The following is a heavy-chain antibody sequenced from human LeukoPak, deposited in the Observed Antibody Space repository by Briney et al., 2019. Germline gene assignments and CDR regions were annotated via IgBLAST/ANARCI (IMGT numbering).Heavy chain of an antibody. D-gene: IGHD7-27*01. V-gene: IGHV4-59*08. CDR2: ITYSGST. J-gene: IGHJ4*02. CDR1: GGSFSGYY. CDR3: SLSFIDY. Sequence: SETLSLTCAVYGGSFSGYYWTWIRQPPGKGLEWIGYITYSGSTSHNPSLNSRVTMSLDTSKNQFSLKLNSVTAADTAIHWESLSFIDYWGQGTLVTVSS.